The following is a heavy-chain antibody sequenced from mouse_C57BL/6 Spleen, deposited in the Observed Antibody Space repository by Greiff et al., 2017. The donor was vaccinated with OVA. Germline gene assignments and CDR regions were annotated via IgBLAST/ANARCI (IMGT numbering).Heavy chain of an antibody. CDR2: IWSGGST. D-gene: IGHD2-3*01. CDR1: GFSLTSYG. Sequence: QVQLQQSGPGLVQPSQSLSITCTVSGFSLTSYGVHWVRQSPGQGLEWLGVIWSGGSTDYNAAFISRLSISKDNSKGQVFFKMNSLQADDTAIYYCARNLIYDGYDDYAMDYWGQGTSVTVSS. J-gene: IGHJ4*01. V-gene: IGHV2-2*01. CDR3: ARNLIYDGYDDYAMDY.